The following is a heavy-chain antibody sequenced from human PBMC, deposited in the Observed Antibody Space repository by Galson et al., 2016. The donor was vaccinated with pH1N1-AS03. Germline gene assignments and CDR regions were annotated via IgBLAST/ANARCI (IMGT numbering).Heavy chain of an antibody. CDR1: GFTLSRHF. Sequence: SLRLSCAASGFTLSRHFMAWVRQAPGKGLEWLAKIRRDGSGDYYVASLKGRFTISRDNARYPVSLNMNSLRDDDTAVYYCARGNDPGATYPLDYWGQGTLVTVSS. J-gene: IGHJ4*02. D-gene: IGHD1-1*01. CDR3: ARGNDPGATYPLDY. CDR2: IRRDGSGD. V-gene: IGHV3-7*01.